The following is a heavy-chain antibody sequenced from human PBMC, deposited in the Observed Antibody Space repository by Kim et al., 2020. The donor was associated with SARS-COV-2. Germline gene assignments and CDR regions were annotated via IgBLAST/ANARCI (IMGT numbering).Heavy chain of an antibody. J-gene: IGHJ6*03. D-gene: IGHD6-19*01. CDR2: IYYSGST. Sequence: SETLSLTCTVSGGSISSYYWSWIRQPPGKGLEWIGYIYYSGSTNYNPSLKSRVTISVDTSKNQFSLKLSSVTAADTAVYYCARALREQWLDYYYYYMDVWGKGTTVTVSS. CDR1: GGSISSYY. CDR3: ARALREQWLDYYYYYMDV. V-gene: IGHV4-59*01.